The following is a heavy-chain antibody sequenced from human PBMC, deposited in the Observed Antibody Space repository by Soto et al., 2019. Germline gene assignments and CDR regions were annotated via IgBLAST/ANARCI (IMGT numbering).Heavy chain of an antibody. CDR3: TPDLPCTGGGVIAD. J-gene: IGHJ4*02. D-gene: IGHD3-16*02. CDR2: IKSKTDGGTT. CDR1: GFTFSNAW. V-gene: IGHV3-15*01. Sequence: EVPLVESGGGLVKPGGSLRLSCAASGFTFSNAWMSWVRQAPGKGLEWVGRIKSKTDGGTTDYAAPVKGRFTISRYDSEHTQYLQMNSLRNEHTAVDYGTPDLPCTGGGVIADWGQGTLVAVST.